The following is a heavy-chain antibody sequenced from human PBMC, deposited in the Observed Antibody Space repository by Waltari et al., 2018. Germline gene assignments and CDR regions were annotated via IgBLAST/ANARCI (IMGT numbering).Heavy chain of an antibody. J-gene: IGHJ4*02. Sequence: EVQLVESGGGLVQPGGSLRLSCAASGFTFSSSWMQWVRQAPGKGLVWFSRINEGGSSRSNADSVKGRFTSTRDSAKNTMYLQMNSLRAEETAVYYCARLYEKRTREYWGQGTLVTVSS. V-gene: IGHV3-74*01. CDR3: ARLYEKRTREY. D-gene: IGHD2-8*01. CDR1: GFTFSSSW. CDR2: INEGGSSR.